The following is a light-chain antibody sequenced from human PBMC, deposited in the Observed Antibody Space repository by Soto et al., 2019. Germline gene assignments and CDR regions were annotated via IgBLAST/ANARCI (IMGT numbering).Light chain of an antibody. CDR2: SNN. V-gene: IGLV1-40*01. J-gene: IGLJ2*01. Sequence: QSVLTQPPSVSGAPGQRVTISCTGSSSNIGAGYDLHWYQQLPGTVPKLLIYSNNNRPSGVPDRFSGSKSGTSASLAITGLQAEDEADYYCQSYDRSLRGVVFGGGTKLTVL. CDR1: SSNIGAGYD. CDR3: QSYDRSLRGVV.